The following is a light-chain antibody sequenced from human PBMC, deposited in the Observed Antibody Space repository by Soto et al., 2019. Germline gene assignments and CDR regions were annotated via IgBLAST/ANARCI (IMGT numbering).Light chain of an antibody. CDR1: QSISSW. V-gene: IGKV1-5*03. CDR3: QQYLSYPIT. J-gene: IGKJ5*01. Sequence: DIQMTQSPSTLSASVGDRVTITCRASQSISSWLAWYLQKPGKAPKSLIYKASSLESGVPSRFSGSGSGTEFTLTISSLQPDDFATYYCQQYLSYPITFGQGTRLEIK. CDR2: KAS.